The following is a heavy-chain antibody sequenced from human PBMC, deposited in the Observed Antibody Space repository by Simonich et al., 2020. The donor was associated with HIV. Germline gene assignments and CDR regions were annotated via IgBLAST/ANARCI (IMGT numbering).Heavy chain of an antibody. CDR3: ARLTAGGLGEYFHH. CDR2: INHRGST. CDR1: GGSFSGYY. J-gene: IGHJ1*01. D-gene: IGHD6-13*01. Sequence: QVQLQQWGAGLLKPSETLSLTCAVYGGSFSGYYWSWIRQPPGKGLEGIGEINHRGSTNYNPSLKSRVTISVDTSKNQFSLKLSSVTAADTAVYYCARLTAGGLGEYFHHWGQGTLVTVSS. V-gene: IGHV4-34*01.